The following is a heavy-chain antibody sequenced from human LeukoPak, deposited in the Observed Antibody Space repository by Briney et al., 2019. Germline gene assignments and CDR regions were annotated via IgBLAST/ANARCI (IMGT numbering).Heavy chain of an antibody. J-gene: IGHJ3*02. CDR1: GFTFSSYA. Sequence: GGSLRLSCAASGFTFSSYAMHWVRQAPGKGLEWVAVISYDGSNKYYADSVKGRFTISRDNSKNTLYLQMNSLRAEDTAVYYCAKDRSIAVAGTMAFDIWGQGTMVTVSS. CDR3: AKDRSIAVAGTMAFDI. CDR2: ISYDGSNK. D-gene: IGHD6-19*01. V-gene: IGHV3-30-3*01.